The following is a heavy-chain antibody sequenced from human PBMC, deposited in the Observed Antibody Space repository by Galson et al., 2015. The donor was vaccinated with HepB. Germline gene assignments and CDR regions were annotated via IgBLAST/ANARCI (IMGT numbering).Heavy chain of an antibody. Sequence: SLRLSCAVSGLTFSENWMVWVRLAPGKGLEWVAAVVYDGSDKYYADSVKGQFTISRDNSKDTLYLQMDSLRGEDTAVYYCARDGSGTYYFDYWGQGTLVTVSS. CDR3: ARDGSGTYYFDY. J-gene: IGHJ4*02. D-gene: IGHD1-14*01. CDR1: GLTFSENW. CDR2: VVYDGSDK. V-gene: IGHV3-30*03.